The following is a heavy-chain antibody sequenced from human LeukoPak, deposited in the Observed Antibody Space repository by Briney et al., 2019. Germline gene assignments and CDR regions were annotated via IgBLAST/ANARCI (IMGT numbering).Heavy chain of an antibody. V-gene: IGHV4-39*07. CDR2: SCYSWSP. Sequence: PSETLSLTCTVSGGSSSTSNYYWGWLRQPPGKGLECIGNSCYSWSPYHSTSLKSPVTISLDTSRNQFSLKLNSVTAAYSAVYYCAKSSGYVLVDIWGQGTMVTVSS. CDR3: AKSSGYVLVDI. D-gene: IGHD3-22*01. J-gene: IGHJ3*02. CDR1: GGSSSTSNYY.